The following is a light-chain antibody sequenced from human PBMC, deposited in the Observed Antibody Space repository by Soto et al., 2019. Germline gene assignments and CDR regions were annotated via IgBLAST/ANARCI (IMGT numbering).Light chain of an antibody. J-gene: IGKJ1*01. Sequence: DIQMTQSPSTLSASVGDRVTITCRASQSISSWWAWYQQKPGKAPKLLIYKASSLESGVPSRFSGSGSGTEFTLTISCLQPDYFATYYCQQYNSYPWTFGQGTKVEIK. CDR2: KAS. V-gene: IGKV1-5*03. CDR3: QQYNSYPWT. CDR1: QSISSW.